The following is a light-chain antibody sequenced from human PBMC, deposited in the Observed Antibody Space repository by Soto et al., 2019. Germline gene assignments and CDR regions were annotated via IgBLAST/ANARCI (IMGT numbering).Light chain of an antibody. J-gene: IGLJ3*02. CDR3: SSYTTSTSLV. V-gene: IGLV2-14*01. CDR1: SSDIGGYNY. Sequence: QSVLTQPASVSGSPGQSITISCTGTSSDIGGYNYVSWYQQHPGKAPKLLIYEVRNRPSGVSDRFSGSKSGNTASLTISGLQTEDEADYYCSSYTTSTSLVFGGGTKVTV. CDR2: EVR.